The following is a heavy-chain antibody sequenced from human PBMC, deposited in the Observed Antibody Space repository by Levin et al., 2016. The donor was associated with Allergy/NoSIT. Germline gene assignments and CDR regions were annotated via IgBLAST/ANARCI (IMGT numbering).Heavy chain of an antibody. CDR3: ARALYYYDSSGYQYWFDP. CDR1: GFTVSSNY. J-gene: IGHJ5*02. V-gene: IGHV3-53*01. CDR2: IYSGGST. D-gene: IGHD3-22*01. Sequence: GGSLRLSCAASGFTVSSNYMSWVRQAPGKGLEWVSVIYSGGSTYYADSVKGRFTISRDNSKNTLYLQMNSLRAEDTAVYYCARALYYYDSSGYQYWFDPWGQGTLVTVSS.